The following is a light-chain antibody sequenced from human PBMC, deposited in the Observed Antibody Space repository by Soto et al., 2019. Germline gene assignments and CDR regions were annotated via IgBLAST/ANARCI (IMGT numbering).Light chain of an antibody. J-gene: IGLJ3*02. CDR1: RSNIGSNS. CDR2: SNN. Sequence: QSVLTQPPSASGTPGQRVAISCSGSRSNIGSNSINWYQQLPGTAPKVLIYSNNQRPSGVPDRFSGSKSGTSASLAISGLQSDDEAEYHCAAWDDSVNGWVFGGGTKLTVL. V-gene: IGLV1-44*01. CDR3: AAWDDSVNGWV.